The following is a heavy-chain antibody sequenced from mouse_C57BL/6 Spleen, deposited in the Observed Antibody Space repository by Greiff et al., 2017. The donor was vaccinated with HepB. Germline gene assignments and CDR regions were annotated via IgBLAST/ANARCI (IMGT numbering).Heavy chain of an antibody. D-gene: IGHD2-1*01. J-gene: IGHJ2*01. CDR2: IHLNSGST. CDR1: GYTFTSYW. CDR3: VRGGYYGNLDY. V-gene: IGHV1-64*01. Sequence: QVQLQQPGAELVKPGASVKLSCKASGYTFTSYWMHWVKQRPGQGLEWIGMIHLNSGSTNYNEKFKSKATLTVDKSSSTAYMQLSSLTSEDSAVYYCVRGGYYGNLDYWGQGTTLTVSS.